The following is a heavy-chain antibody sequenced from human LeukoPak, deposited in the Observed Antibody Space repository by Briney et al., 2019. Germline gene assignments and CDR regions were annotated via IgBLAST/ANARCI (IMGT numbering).Heavy chain of an antibody. D-gene: IGHD3-10*01. CDR2: ISYDGSNK. Sequence: PGRSLRLSCAASGFTFDDYAMHWVRQAPGKGLEWVAVISYDGSNKYYADSVKGRFTISRDNSKNTLYLQMNSLRAEDTAVYYCARDRITMVRGVTPPDYWGQGTLVTVSS. V-gene: IGHV3-30-3*01. CDR3: ARDRITMVRGVTPPDY. J-gene: IGHJ4*02. CDR1: GFTFDDYA.